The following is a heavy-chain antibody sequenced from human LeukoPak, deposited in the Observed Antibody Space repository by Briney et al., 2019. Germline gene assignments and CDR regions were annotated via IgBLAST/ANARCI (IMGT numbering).Heavy chain of an antibody. D-gene: IGHD6-13*01. J-gene: IGHJ3*02. CDR1: GGSISSSNW. Sequence: PSGTLSLTCAVSGGSISSSNWWSWVRQPPGKGLEWIGEIYHSGSTYYNPSLKSRVTISVDTSKNQFSLKLSSVTAADTAVYYCARDLYSSRTNDAFVIWGQGTMVSVSS. CDR2: IYHSGST. V-gene: IGHV4-4*02. CDR3: ARDLYSSRTNDAFVI.